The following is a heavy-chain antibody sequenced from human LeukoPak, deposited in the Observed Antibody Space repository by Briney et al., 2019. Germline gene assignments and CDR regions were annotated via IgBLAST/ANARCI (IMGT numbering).Heavy chain of an antibody. V-gene: IGHV4-30-4*02. CDR3: ARLYVQDTALDY. J-gene: IGHJ4*02. CDR1: GGSISSGDYY. CDR2: IYYSGST. D-gene: IGHD5-18*01. Sequence: SETLSLTCTVSGGSISSGDYYWSWIRQPPGKGLEWIGYIYYSGSTYYNPSLKSRVTISVDTSKNQFSLKLSSVTAADTAVYYCARLYVQDTALDYWGQGTLVTVSS.